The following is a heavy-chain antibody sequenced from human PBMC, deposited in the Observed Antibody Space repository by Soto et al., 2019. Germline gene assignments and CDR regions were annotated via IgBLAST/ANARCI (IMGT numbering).Heavy chain of an antibody. V-gene: IGHV4-59*08. CDR1: GGSISSYD. D-gene: IGHD3-3*01. CDR3: ASHGDFWSGYYSDYYYYYMDV. J-gene: IGHJ6*03. Sequence: PSETLSLTCTVSGGSISSYDCYWIWQPPRQGLEWIGYISYSGSTHYNPYLKSRVTISVDTSKNQFSLKLSSVTAADTAVYYCASHGDFWSGYYSDYYYYYMDVWGKGTTVT. CDR2: ISYSGST.